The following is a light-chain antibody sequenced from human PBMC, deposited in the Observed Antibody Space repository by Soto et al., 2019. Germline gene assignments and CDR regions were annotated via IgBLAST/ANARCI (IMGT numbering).Light chain of an antibody. CDR3: SSYTSSYV. CDR2: EVS. J-gene: IGLJ1*01. Sequence: QSALTQPASVSGSPGQSITISCTGTSSDVGDYNYVSWYQQHPGTAPKLMIYEVSNRPSGVSNRFSGSKSGNTASLTISGLQAEDEADYYCSSYTSSYVFGTGTKLTVL. V-gene: IGLV2-14*01. CDR1: SSDVGDYNY.